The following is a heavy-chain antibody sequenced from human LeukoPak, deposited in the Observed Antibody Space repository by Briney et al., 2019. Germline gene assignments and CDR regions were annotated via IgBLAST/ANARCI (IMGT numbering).Heavy chain of an antibody. V-gene: IGHV4-59*01. Sequence: PSETLSLTCTVSGGSISNYFRSWIRQTPGKGLDWIGYIYDSGSTNYNPSLKSRVTISVDTPKNQFSLKLSSVTAADTAVYYCARDSGVRGVIDYWGQGTLVTVSS. CDR1: GGSISNYF. D-gene: IGHD3-10*01. J-gene: IGHJ4*02. CDR3: ARDSGVRGVIDY. CDR2: IYDSGST.